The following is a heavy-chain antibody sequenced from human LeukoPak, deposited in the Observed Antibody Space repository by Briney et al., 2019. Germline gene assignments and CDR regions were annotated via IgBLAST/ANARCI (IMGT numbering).Heavy chain of an antibody. Sequence: ASVKVSCKASGYTFTCYYMHWVRQAPGQGLEWMGRINPNSGGTNYAQKFQGRVTMTRDTSISTAYMELSRLRSDDPAVYYCAREAVARHTAMAAFDYWGQGTLVTVSS. D-gene: IGHD5-18*01. CDR3: AREAVARHTAMAAFDY. CDR1: GYTFTCYY. CDR2: INPNSGGT. J-gene: IGHJ4*02. V-gene: IGHV1-2*06.